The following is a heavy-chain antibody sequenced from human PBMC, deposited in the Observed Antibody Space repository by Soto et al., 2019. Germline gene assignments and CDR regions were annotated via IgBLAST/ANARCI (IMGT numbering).Heavy chain of an antibody. CDR2: IDYIERT. D-gene: IGHD5-18*01. V-gene: IGHV4-59*01. J-gene: IGHJ5*02. Sequence: SETLCLTYSVSGAPIAGYYWSWIRQAPGKGLEWIGYIDYIERTFYNPSLESRVTISVDTSKNQFSLSLSSVIAADTGVYYCAKETPGGYGYASWGQGILVTVSS. CDR1: GAPIAGYY. CDR3: AKETPGGYGYAS.